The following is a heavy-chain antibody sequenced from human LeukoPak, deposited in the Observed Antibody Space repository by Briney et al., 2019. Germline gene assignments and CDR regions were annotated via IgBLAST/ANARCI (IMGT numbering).Heavy chain of an antibody. D-gene: IGHD4-23*01. CDR2: IKSKTDGGTT. V-gene: IGHV3-15*01. J-gene: IGHJ4*02. CDR1: GFTSSNAW. Sequence: SGGSLRLSCAASGFTSSNAWMSWVRQAPGKGLEWVGRIKSKTDGGTTDYAAPVKGRFTISRDDSKNTLYLQMNSLKTEDTAVYYCTTLEHPDYGGNSYYWGQGTLVTVSS. CDR3: TTLEHPDYGGNSYY.